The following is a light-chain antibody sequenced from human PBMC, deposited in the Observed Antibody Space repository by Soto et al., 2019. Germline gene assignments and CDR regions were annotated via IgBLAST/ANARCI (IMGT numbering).Light chain of an antibody. V-gene: IGLV2-14*03. CDR3: SSYTSSSGRV. CDR2: EVS. J-gene: IGLJ1*01. CDR1: SSDVGAYDY. Sequence: QSVLTQPASVSGSPGQSITISCTGTSSDVGAYDYVSWYQQHPDKAPNLMIYEVSNRPSGVSNRFSGSKSVNTATLTISGLQAEDEADYYCSSYTSSSGRVFGTGTKVTVL.